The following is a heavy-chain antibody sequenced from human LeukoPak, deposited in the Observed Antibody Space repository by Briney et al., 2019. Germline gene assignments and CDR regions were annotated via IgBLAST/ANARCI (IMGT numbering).Heavy chain of an antibody. CDR1: GFTFSSYG. D-gene: IGHD2-15*01. CDR3: ANNFAYCGASSCPPGDY. CDR2: IRYDGSNK. J-gene: IGHJ4*02. V-gene: IGHV3-30*02. Sequence: PGGSLRLSCAASGFTFSSYGMHWVRQAPGKGLEWVAIIRYDGSNKYYADSVKGRFTISRDNSKNTLYLQTNSQRAEDTAVYYCANNFAYCGASSCPPGDYWGQGTLVTVSS.